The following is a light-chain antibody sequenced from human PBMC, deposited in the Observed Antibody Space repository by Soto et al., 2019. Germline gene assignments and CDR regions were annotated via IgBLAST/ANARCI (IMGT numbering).Light chain of an antibody. Sequence: EIVLTQSPATLSLSPGERATLSCRASQSVSSYFAWYQQRPGQSPRRLIFDTSNKSTDIPARVGGIGSGTDFTITISSLEPADFEVYYCQRSTNRPPITFGLGTRLEI. J-gene: IGKJ5*01. V-gene: IGKV3-11*01. CDR2: DTS. CDR1: QSVSSY. CDR3: QRSTNRPPIT.